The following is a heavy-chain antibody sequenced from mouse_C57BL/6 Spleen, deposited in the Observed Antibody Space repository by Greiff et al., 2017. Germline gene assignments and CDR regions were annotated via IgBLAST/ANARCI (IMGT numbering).Heavy chain of an antibody. Sequence: EVQLQQSGAELVRPGASVKLSCTASGFNIKDDYMHWVKQRPEQGLEWIGWIDPGNGGTEYASKFQGKATITADTSSNTAYLQLSSLTSEDTAFYYCTLYDYDAWFAYWGQGTLVTVSA. CDR2: IDPGNGGT. V-gene: IGHV14-4*01. CDR3: TLYDYDAWFAY. CDR1: GFNIKDDY. D-gene: IGHD2-4*01. J-gene: IGHJ3*01.